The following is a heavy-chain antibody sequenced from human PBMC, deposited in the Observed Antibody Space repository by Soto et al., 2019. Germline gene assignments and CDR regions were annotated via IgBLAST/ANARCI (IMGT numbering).Heavy chain of an antibody. V-gene: IGHV4-30-2*01. Sequence: SETLSLTCTVSGGSISSGNFSWTWIRQPPGKGLEWIAYIFHTGSTFYNSSLKPRVSISVDRSKNQFSLKLKSVTETDTAVYYCARVKVGDLFRFNWFFDLWXRGTLVTVSS. D-gene: IGHD3-3*01. J-gene: IGHJ2*01. CDR3: ARVKVGDLFRFNWFFDL. CDR2: IFHTGST. CDR1: GGSISSGNFS.